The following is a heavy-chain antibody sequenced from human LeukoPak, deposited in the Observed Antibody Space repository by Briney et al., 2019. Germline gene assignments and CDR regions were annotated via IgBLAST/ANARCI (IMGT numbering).Heavy chain of an antibody. CDR2: ISSSGSTI. D-gene: IGHD3-9*01. V-gene: IGHV3-11*01. CDR3: ANPDILTGYYKSRGDY. J-gene: IGHJ4*02. CDR1: GFTFSDYY. Sequence: GGSLRLSCAASGFTFSDYYMSWIRQAPGKGLEWVSYISSSGSTIYYADSVKGRFTISRDNAKNSLYLQMNSLRAEDTAVYYCANPDILTGYYKSRGDYWGQGTLVTVSS.